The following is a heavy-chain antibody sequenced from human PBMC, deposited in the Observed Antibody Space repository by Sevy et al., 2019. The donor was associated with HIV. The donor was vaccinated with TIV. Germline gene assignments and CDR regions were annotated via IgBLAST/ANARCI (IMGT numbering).Heavy chain of an antibody. CDR2: IYHSGST. D-gene: IGHD6-19*01. J-gene: IGHJ6*03. Sequence: SETLSLTCAVSGYSISSGYYWGWIRQPPGKGLEWIGSIYHSGSTYYNPSLKSRVTISVYTSKNQFSLKLSSVTAADTAVYYCARDLGSGWPDYYYYYMDVWGKGTTVTVSS. CDR3: ARDLGSGWPDYYYYYMDV. V-gene: IGHV4-38-2*02. CDR1: GYSISSGYY.